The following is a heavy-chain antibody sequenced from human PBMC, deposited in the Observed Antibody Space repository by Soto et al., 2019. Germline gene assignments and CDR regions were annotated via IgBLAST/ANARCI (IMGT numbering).Heavy chain of an antibody. Sequence: PGESLKISCKGSGYSFGHFWIGWVRQMPGKGLEWMGIIYPGDSDTRYSPSFQGQVTISADKSIRTAYLQWSSLNSSDTAMYYCVRQGYYNDSSGYYLSGFDSWGQGTLVTVSS. D-gene: IGHD3-22*01. CDR2: IYPGDSDT. J-gene: IGHJ4*02. CDR1: GYSFGHFW. V-gene: IGHV5-51*01. CDR3: VRQGYYNDSSGYYLSGFDS.